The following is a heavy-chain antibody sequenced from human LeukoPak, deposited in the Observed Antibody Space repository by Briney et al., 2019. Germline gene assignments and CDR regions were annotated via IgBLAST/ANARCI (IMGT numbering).Heavy chain of an antibody. CDR3: ARDRVCGGYYNGAFDI. V-gene: IGHV1-69*05. D-gene: IGHD3-9*01. Sequence: GASVKVSCKASGGTFSSYAISWVRQAPGQGLEWMGGIVPIFGTANYAQKFQGRVTITTDESTSTAYMELSSLRSEDTAVYYCARDRVCGGYYNGAFDIWGQGTMVTVSS. CDR2: IVPIFGTA. J-gene: IGHJ3*02. CDR1: GGTFSSYA.